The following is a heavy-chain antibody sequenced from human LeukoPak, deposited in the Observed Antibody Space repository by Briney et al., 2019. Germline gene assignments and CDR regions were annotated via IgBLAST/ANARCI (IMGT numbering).Heavy chain of an antibody. Sequence: GGSLRLSCAGSGFTFSSYSMNWLRQAPGKGLEWVSFISSGSRIIHYADSAKGRFTISRDNVKNSLYLQMNSLRDEDTAVYYCARIELISGSFDDWGQGTLVTVSS. J-gene: IGHJ4*02. CDR3: ARIELISGSFDD. D-gene: IGHD1-14*01. V-gene: IGHV3-48*02. CDR2: ISSGSRII. CDR1: GFTFSSYS.